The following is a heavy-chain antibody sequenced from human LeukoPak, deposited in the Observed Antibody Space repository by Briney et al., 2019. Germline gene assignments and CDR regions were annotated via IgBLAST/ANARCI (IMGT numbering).Heavy chain of an antibody. CDR2: NNPNSGDT. J-gene: IGHJ4*02. Sequence: ASVKVSCKTSGYTFTGYHMHWVRQAPGQGLEWMGRNNPNSGDTNYAQKFRGRVTMTRDTSISTAYMELSRLTSDDTAMYYCARDYCSSTSCLFDYWGQGTLVTVSS. CDR1: GYTFTGYH. V-gene: IGHV1-2*06. D-gene: IGHD2-2*01. CDR3: ARDYCSSTSCLFDY.